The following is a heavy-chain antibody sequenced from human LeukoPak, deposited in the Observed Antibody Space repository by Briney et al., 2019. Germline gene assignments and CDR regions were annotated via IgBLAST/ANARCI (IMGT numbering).Heavy chain of an antibody. Sequence: TPAVTLSFYCAASGFTFNSFSMNWVRHAPGKGLKWVSSISSSSSYIYYADSVKGRFTISRDNAKNSLYLQMNSLRAEDTAVYYCARIYGDLTLWGQGTLVTVSS. V-gene: IGHV3-21*01. J-gene: IGHJ1*01. D-gene: IGHD4-17*01. CDR2: ISSSSSYI. CDR3: ARIYGDLTL. CDR1: GFTFNSFS.